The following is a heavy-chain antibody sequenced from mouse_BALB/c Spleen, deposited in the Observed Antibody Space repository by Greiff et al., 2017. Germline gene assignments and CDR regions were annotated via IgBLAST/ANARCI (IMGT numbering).Heavy chain of an antibody. CDR2: IDPANGNT. CDR3: ARGLYGPYWYFDV. Sequence: EVQLQESGAELVKPGASVKLSCTASGFNIKDTYMHWVKQRPEQGLEWIGRIDPANGNTKYDPKFQGKATITADTSSNTAYLQLSSLTSEDTAVYYCARGLYGPYWYFDVWGAGTTVTVSS. CDR1: GFNIKDTY. J-gene: IGHJ1*01. V-gene: IGHV14-3*02. D-gene: IGHD1-1*02.